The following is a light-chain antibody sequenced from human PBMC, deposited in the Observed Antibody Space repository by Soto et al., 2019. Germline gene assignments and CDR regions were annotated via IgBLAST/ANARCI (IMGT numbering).Light chain of an antibody. J-gene: IGKJ5*01. CDR2: AAS. CDR1: QGIRHD. V-gene: IGKV1-17*01. Sequence: DIQMTQSPSSLSASVGDRVTITCRASQGIRHDLGWYHQKPGKAPKRLIYAASSLQSGVPSRFSGSVSGTEFTLTISSLQPDDFATYYCQQYNSYSLTFGQGTRLEIK. CDR3: QQYNSYSLT.